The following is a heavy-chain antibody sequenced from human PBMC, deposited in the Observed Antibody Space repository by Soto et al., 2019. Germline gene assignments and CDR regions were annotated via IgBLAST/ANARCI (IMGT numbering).Heavy chain of an antibody. CDR2: IIPILGTA. CDR3: ARDRSGYPTLYYYYYGMDV. Sequence: SVKVSCKASGGTFSSYAISWVRQAPGQGLEWIGGIIPILGTANYAQKFQGRVTITADESTSTAYMELSSLRSEDTAVYYCARDRSGYPTLYYYYYGMDVWGQGTTVTVYS. CDR1: GGTFSSYA. J-gene: IGHJ6*02. D-gene: IGHD3-3*01. V-gene: IGHV1-69*13.